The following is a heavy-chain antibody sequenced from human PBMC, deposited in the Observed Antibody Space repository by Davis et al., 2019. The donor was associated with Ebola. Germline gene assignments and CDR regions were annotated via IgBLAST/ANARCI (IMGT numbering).Heavy chain of an antibody. CDR2: IYPGDSDT. V-gene: IGHV5-51*01. D-gene: IGHD2-15*01. CDR1: GYSFSSYW. J-gene: IGHJ6*02. Sequence: GGSLRLSCKASGYSFSSYWIGWVRQMPGKGLEWMGIIYPGDSDTRYSPSLQGQVTISADKSISTAYLQWSSLKASDTAMYYCARHYCSGGSCYSGGYYYYYDMDVWGQGTTVTVSS. CDR3: ARHYCSGGSCYSGGYYYYYDMDV.